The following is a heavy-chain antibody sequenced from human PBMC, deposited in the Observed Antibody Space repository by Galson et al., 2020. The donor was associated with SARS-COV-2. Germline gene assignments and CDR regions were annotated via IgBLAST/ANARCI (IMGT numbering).Heavy chain of an antibody. CDR3: AKDFSRVKELWFGELPIPDAFDI. CDR2: ISYDGSNK. J-gene: IGHJ3*02. V-gene: IGHV3-30*18. Sequence: QLGESLKISCAASGFTFSSYGMHWVRQAPGKGLEWVAVISYDGSNKYYADSVKGRFTISRDNSKNTLYLQMNSLRAEDTAVYYCAKDFSRVKELWFGELPIPDAFDIWGQGTMVTVSS. CDR1: GFTFSSYG. D-gene: IGHD3-10*01.